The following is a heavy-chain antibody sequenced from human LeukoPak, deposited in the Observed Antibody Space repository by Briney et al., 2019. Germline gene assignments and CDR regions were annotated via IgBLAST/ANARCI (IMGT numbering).Heavy chain of an antibody. V-gene: IGHV1-8*01. CDR1: GYTFTSYD. D-gene: IGHD3-22*01. CDR3: ARGLKANYESSGYYYD. Sequence: SVKVSCKASGYTFTSYDINWVRQATGQGLAWMGLMNHNSGNTGYAQKFQGRVTMTRNTSISTSYMELSSLRSEDTAVYYCARGLKANYESSGYYYDWGQGTLVTVSS. CDR2: MNHNSGNT. J-gene: IGHJ4*02.